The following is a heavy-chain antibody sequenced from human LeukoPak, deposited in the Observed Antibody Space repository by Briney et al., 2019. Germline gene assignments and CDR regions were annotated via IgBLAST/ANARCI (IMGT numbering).Heavy chain of an antibody. CDR2: ISGSGDTT. J-gene: IGHJ4*02. CDR3: AKGTMVRGDRDY. Sequence: GGSLRLSCAASGFTFSAYAMRWVRQAPGKGLEWVSAISGSGDTTYYADSVKGRFSISRDNSKNTLYLQMNSLRAEDTAVYYCAKGTMVRGDRDYWGQGTLVTVSS. CDR1: GFTFSAYA. D-gene: IGHD3-10*01. V-gene: IGHV3-23*01.